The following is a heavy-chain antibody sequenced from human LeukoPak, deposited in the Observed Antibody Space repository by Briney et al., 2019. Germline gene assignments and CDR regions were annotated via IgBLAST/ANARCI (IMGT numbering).Heavy chain of an antibody. CDR3: AREGGDGYNYYYGMDV. V-gene: IGHV1-69*04. D-gene: IGHD5-24*01. Sequence: ASVKVSCKASGGTFSSYAISWVRQAPGQGLEWMGRIIPILGIANYAQKFQGRVTITADKSTSTAYMELSSLRSEDTAVYYCAREGGDGYNYYYGMDVWGQGTTVTVSS. CDR1: GGTFSSYA. CDR2: IIPILGIA. J-gene: IGHJ6*02.